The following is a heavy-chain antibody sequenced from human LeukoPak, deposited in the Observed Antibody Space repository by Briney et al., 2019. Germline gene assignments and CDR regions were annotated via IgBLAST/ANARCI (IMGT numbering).Heavy chain of an antibody. J-gene: IGHJ5*02. D-gene: IGHD3-22*01. Sequence: SETLSLTCTVSGYSISSGYYWGWIRPPPGKGLEWIGSIYYSGSPYYNPSLKSRVTISVDTSKNQFSLKLNSVTAADTAVYYCAITTGRWWFDPWGQGTLVTVSS. CDR2: IYYSGSP. CDR1: GYSISSGYY. CDR3: AITTGRWWFDP. V-gene: IGHV4-38-2*02.